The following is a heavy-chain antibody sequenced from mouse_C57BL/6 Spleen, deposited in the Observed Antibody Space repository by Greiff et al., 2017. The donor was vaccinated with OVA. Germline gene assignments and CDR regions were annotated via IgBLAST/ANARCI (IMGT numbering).Heavy chain of an antibody. J-gene: IGHJ4*01. V-gene: IGHV1-81*01. Sequence: QVHVKQSGAELARPGASVKLSCKASGYTFTSYGISWVKQRTGQGLEWIGEIYPRSGNTYYNEKFKGKATLTADKSSSTAYMELRSLTSEDSAVYFCARFYGNSRDYAMDYWGQGTSVTVSS. CDR2: IYPRSGNT. CDR1: GYTFTSYG. D-gene: IGHD2-1*01. CDR3: ARFYGNSRDYAMDY.